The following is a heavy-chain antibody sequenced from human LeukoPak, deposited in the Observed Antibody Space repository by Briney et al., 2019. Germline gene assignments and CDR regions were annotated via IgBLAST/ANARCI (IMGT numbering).Heavy chain of an antibody. D-gene: IGHD5-24*01. CDR1: GFTLEVYA. Sequence: GGSVRLFCAASGFTLEVYAVHWVRQARGKGLEGVSGISWNSGSIGYPDSVKSRFTISRDNAKNSLYLQMNSLRAEDTALYYCAKAKREDDAFDIWGQGTMVTVSS. J-gene: IGHJ3*02. CDR3: AKAKREDDAFDI. CDR2: ISWNSGSI. V-gene: IGHV3-9*01.